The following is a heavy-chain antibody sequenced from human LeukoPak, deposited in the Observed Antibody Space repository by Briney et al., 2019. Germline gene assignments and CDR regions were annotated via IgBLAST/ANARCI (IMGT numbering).Heavy chain of an antibody. CDR3: ARVEIGRTSSSYYYYGMDV. J-gene: IGHJ6*02. Sequence: SETLSLTCTVSGGSISSYYWSWIRQPAGKGLEWIGRIYTSGSTNYNPSLKSRVTISVDRSKNQFSLKLSSVTAADTAVYYCARVEIGRTSSSYYYYGMDVWGQGTTVTVSS. V-gene: IGHV4-4*07. CDR1: GGSISSYY. CDR2: IYTSGST. D-gene: IGHD2-2*01.